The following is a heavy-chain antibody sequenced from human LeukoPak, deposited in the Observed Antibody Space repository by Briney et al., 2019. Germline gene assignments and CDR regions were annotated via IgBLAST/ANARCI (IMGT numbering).Heavy chain of an antibody. CDR3: ASATSDWYLDL. J-gene: IGHJ2*01. D-gene: IGHD2-15*01. CDR2: INNSGST. CDR1: GGSITSGGYY. V-gene: IGHV4-31*03. Sequence: SQTLSLTCTVSGGSITSGGYYWSWVRQHPGKGLEWIGYINNSGSTYYNPSFESRVTISVDTFKNQFSLKLSSVTAADTAVYYCASATSDWYLDLWGRGTLVTVSS.